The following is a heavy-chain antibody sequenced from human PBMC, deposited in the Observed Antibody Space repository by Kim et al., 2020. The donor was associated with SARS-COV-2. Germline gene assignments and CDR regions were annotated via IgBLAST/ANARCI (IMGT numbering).Heavy chain of an antibody. D-gene: IGHD3-10*01. Sequence: KYSQKFQGRVTITRDTSASTAYMELSSLRSEDTAVYYCARGTSGSYPFDHWGQGTLVAVSS. J-gene: IGHJ4*02. CDR3: ARGTSGSYPFDH. V-gene: IGHV1-3*01.